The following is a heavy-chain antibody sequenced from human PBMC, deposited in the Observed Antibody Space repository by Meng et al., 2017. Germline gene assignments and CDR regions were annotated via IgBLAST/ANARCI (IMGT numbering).Heavy chain of an antibody. D-gene: IGHD3-10*02. CDR1: GFPFSSYS. V-gene: IGHV3-21*04. J-gene: IGHJ4*02. Sequence: GGSLKISCAASGFPFSSYSMNWVRQAPGKGLEWVSSISSSSSYIYYADSVKGRFTISRENAKNSLYLQMNSLRAEDTAVYYCARGCFVRVAGTTDYWGQGTLVTVSS. CDR2: ISSSSSYI. CDR3: ARGCFVRVAGTTDY.